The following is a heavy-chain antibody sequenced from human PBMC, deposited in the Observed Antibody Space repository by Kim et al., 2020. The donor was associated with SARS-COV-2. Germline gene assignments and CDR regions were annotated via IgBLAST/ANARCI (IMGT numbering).Heavy chain of an antibody. CDR2: IWDDGSNK. V-gene: IGHV3-33*01. CDR1: GFTFSSYG. J-gene: IGHJ6*02. CDR3: ARGSGSYYIWGGMDV. Sequence: GGSLRLSCAASGFTFSSYGMHWVRQAPGKGLEWVAVIWDDGSNKYYADSVKGRFTISRDNSKNTLYLQMNSLRAEDTAVYYCARGSGSYYIWGGMDVWGQGTTVPVSS. D-gene: IGHD3-10*01.